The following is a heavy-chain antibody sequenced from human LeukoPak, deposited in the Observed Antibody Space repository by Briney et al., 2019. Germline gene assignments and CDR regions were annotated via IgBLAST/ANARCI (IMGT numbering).Heavy chain of an antibody. V-gene: IGHV3-74*01. D-gene: IGHD3-3*01. CDR3: ARVTYYDFWSALGY. J-gene: IGHJ4*02. CDR1: GFTFSSYW. CDR2: INSDGSST. Sequence: GGSLRLSCAASGFTFSSYWMHWVRQAPGKGLVWVSRINSDGSSTSYADSVKGRFTISRDNAKNTLYLQMDSLRAEDTAVYYCARVTYYDFWSALGYWGQGTLVTVSS.